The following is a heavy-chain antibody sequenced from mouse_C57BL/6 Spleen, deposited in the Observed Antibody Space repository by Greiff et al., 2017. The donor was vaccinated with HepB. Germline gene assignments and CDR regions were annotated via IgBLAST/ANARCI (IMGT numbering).Heavy chain of an antibody. V-gene: IGHV1-52*01. CDR3: ARMGKTGTYAMDY. CDR1: GYTFTSYW. D-gene: IGHD4-1*01. J-gene: IGHJ4*01. Sequence: VQLQQPGAELVRPGSSVKLSCKASGYTFTSYWMHWVKQRPIQGLEWIGNIDPSDSETHYNQKFKDKATLTVDKSSSTAYMQLSRLTSEDSAVYYCARMGKTGTYAMDYWGQGTSVTVSS. CDR2: IDPSDSET.